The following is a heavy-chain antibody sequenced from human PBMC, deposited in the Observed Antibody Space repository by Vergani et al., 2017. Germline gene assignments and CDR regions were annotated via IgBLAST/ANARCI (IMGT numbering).Heavy chain of an antibody. CDR1: GFTFSSYA. D-gene: IGHD5-12*01. Sequence: QVQLVESGGGVVQPGRSLRLSCAASGFTFSSYAMHWVRQAPGKGLEWVAVISYDGSNKYYADSVKGRFTISRDNSKNKLYLQMNSLRAEDTAVYYCAGFVGRDIVATIGISIFDYWGQGTLVTVSS. CDR3: AGFVGRDIVATIGISIFDY. V-gene: IGHV3-30-3*01. J-gene: IGHJ4*02. CDR2: ISYDGSNK.